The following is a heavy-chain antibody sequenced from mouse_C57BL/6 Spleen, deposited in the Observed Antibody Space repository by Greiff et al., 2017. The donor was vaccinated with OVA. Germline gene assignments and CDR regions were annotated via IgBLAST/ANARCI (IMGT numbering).Heavy chain of an antibody. D-gene: IGHD2-2*01. V-gene: IGHV1-61*01. Sequence: QVQLQQPGAELVRPGSSVKLSFKASGYTFTSYWMDWVKQRPGQGLEWIGNIYPSDSETHYNQKFKDKATLTVDKSSSTAYMQLSSLTSEDSAVYYCARLGGYDGDFDYWGQGTTLTVSS. J-gene: IGHJ2*01. CDR3: ARLGGYDGDFDY. CDR2: IYPSDSET. CDR1: GYTFTSYW.